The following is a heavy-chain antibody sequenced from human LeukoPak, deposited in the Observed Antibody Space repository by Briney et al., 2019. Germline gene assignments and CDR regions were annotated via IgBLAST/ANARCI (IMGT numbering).Heavy chain of an antibody. CDR1: GGTFSSYA. Sequence: SVKVSCKASGGTFSSYAISWVRQAPGQGLEWMGGIIPTFGTANYAQKFQGRVTITADESTSTAYMELSSLRSEDTAVYYCARLRGTMVRGVIINPGAFDIWGQGTMVTVSS. J-gene: IGHJ3*02. CDR2: IIPTFGTA. D-gene: IGHD3-10*01. V-gene: IGHV1-69*01. CDR3: ARLRGTMVRGVIINPGAFDI.